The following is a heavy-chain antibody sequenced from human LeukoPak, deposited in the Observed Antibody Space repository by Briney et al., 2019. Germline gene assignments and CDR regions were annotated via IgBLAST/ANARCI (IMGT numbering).Heavy chain of an antibody. J-gene: IGHJ4*02. CDR1: GFTFSNYA. V-gene: IGHV3-23*01. CDR2: TVGSRPDT. Sequence: GGSLRLSCAASGFTFSNYAMSWVRQTPGKGLEWVSATVGSRPDTYHADSVKGRFTVSRDNSKDTLYLQMNSLRAEDTAVYYCAKALGVVVAAKSGIDYWGQGTLVTVSS. D-gene: IGHD2-15*01. CDR3: AKALGVVVAAKSGIDY.